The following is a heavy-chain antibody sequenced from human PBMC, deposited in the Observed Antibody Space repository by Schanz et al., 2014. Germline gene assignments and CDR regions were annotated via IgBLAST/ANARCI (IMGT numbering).Heavy chain of an antibody. V-gene: IGHV3-7*03. J-gene: IGHJ4*01. CDR3: ARGSREGGDY. CDR2: IKQDGYDK. D-gene: IGHD1-26*01. Sequence: EVQLVESGGGLVQPGGSLRLSCAASEFTFNTYCMSWVRQAPGKGLEWVTSIKQDGYDKHYVDSVEGRFTISRDNAKKSLYLQMNSLRAGDTVVYYCARGSREGGDYWGHGTLVTVSS. CDR1: EFTFNTYC.